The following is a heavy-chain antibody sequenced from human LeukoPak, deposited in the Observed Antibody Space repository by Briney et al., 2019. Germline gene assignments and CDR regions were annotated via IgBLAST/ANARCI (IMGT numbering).Heavy chain of an antibody. V-gene: IGHV4-34*01. D-gene: IGHD5-18*01. Sequence: GSLRLSCAASGFTFSNAWMSWVRQPPGKGLEWIGEINHSGSTNYHPSLKSRVTISVDTSKNQFSLKLSSVTAADTAVYYCARRQRGYSYGYGSGAFDIWGQGTMVTVSS. CDR2: INHSGST. CDR1: GFTFSNAW. CDR3: ARRQRGYSYGYGSGAFDI. J-gene: IGHJ3*02.